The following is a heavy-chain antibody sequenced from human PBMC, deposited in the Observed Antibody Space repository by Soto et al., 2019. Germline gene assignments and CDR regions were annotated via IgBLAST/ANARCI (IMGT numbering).Heavy chain of an antibody. CDR2: VYYTGST. CDR3: VRTAREGAVAPHWFDR. D-gene: IGHD2-21*02. CDR1: GAXIRSTDYY. V-gene: IGHV4-30-4*01. Sequence: CLTCTVSGAXIRSTDYYWSWIRQAPGKGLEWIGYVYYTGSTYYNPSLMSRLTISVDTSKNQFSLKLTSVTAAETAVYYCVRTAREGAVAPHWFDRWGQGTQVTVSS. J-gene: IGHJ5*02.